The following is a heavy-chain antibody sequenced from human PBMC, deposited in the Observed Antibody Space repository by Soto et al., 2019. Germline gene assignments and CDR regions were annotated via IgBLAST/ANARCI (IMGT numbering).Heavy chain of an antibody. CDR2: ITGNAANT. V-gene: IGHV3-23*01. D-gene: IGHD2-21*02. J-gene: IGHJ4*02. CDR3: AKAARDCGGDCYSSYFDS. Sequence: GALRLSCSASRFTFGGYAMSWVRQAPGKGLEWVSGITGNAANTVYADSVKGRFTISRDNSKNALYLQLNSLRAEDTAVYFCAKAARDCGGDCYSSYFDSWGQGALVTVSS. CDR1: RFTFGGYA.